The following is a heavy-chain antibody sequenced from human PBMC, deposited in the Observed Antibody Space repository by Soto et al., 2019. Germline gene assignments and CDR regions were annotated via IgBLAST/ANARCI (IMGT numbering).Heavy chain of an antibody. Sequence: QVQLVQSGAEVKKPGSSVKVSCKASGGTFSSYTISWVRQAPGQGLEWMGRIIPILGIANYAQKFQGRVTITADKSPSTAYRELSSLRSEDTAVYYCATRIYSSSWNNWFDPWGQGTLVTVSS. J-gene: IGHJ5*02. CDR2: IIPILGIA. CDR3: ATRIYSSSWNNWFDP. D-gene: IGHD6-13*01. CDR1: GGTFSSYT. V-gene: IGHV1-69*02.